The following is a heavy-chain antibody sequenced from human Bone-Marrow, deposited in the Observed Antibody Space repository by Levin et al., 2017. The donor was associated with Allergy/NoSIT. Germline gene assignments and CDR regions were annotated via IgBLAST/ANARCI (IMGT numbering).Heavy chain of an antibody. CDR3: ARDRVYSDSSGSPALDAFDV. J-gene: IGHJ3*01. CDR2: ISYDGSYK. Sequence: GESLKISCAASGFTFSFYAMHWVRQAPGKGLECVAVISYDGSYKYYADSVKGRFTISRDNSKNTLYLHMNSLRVEDTAVYYCARDRVYSDSSGSPALDAFDVWGRGTMVTVSS. CDR1: GFTFSFYA. D-gene: IGHD3-22*01. V-gene: IGHV3-30*04.